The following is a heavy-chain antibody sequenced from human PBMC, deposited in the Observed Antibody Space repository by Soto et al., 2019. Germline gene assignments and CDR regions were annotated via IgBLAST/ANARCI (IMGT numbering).Heavy chain of an antibody. CDR3: ARGPEIVGATLNPFDS. J-gene: IGHJ4*02. CDR1: GFTFSDYA. CDR2: ISYDGSNK. D-gene: IGHD1-26*01. V-gene: IGHV3-30-3*01. Sequence: GGSLRLSCAASGFTFSDYAMHWVRQAPGKGLEWVAVISYDGSNKYYADSVKGRFTISRDNSKNTLHLQMNSLRAEDTAVYYCARGPEIVGATLNPFDSWGQGTLVTVSS.